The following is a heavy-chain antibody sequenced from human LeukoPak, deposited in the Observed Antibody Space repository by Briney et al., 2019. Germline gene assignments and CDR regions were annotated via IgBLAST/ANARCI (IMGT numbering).Heavy chain of an antibody. CDR3: ARQKSDYYYYYYMDV. J-gene: IGHJ6*03. V-gene: IGHV4-59*01. CDR1: GGSISVFY. Sequence: SETLSLTCTVSGGSISVFYWSWIRQPPGKGLEWIGYIYYSGSTNYNPSLKSRVTISVDASKNQFSLRLSSVTAADTAVYYCARQKSDYYYYYYMDVWGKGTTVTISS. CDR2: IYYSGST.